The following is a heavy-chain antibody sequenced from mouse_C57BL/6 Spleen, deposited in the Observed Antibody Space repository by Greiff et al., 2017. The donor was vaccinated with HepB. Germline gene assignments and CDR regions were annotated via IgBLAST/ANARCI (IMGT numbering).Heavy chain of an antibody. CDR2: ISSGGSYT. J-gene: IGHJ4*01. D-gene: IGHD1-1*01. Sequence: EVQLVESGGDLVKPGGSLKLSCAASGFTFSSYGMSWVRQTPDKRLEWVATISSGGSYTYYPDSVKGRFTISRDNAKNTLYLQMSSLKSEDTAMYYCARHDGSSYVRAMDYWGQGTSVTVSS. CDR3: ARHDGSSYVRAMDY. V-gene: IGHV5-6*01. CDR1: GFTFSSYG.